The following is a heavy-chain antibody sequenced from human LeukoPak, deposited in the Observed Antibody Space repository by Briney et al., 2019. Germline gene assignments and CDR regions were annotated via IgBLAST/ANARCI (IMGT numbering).Heavy chain of an antibody. J-gene: IGHJ4*02. V-gene: IGHV5-51*01. D-gene: IGHD4-17*01. CDR1: GYSFTSYW. CDR3: ARPTHDYGDVFDY. CDR2: IYPGDSDT. Sequence: GESLKISCKGSGYSFTSYWIGWVRQMPGKGLEWMGIIYPGDSDTRYSPSLQGQVTISADKSISTAYLQWSSLKASDTAMYYCARPTHDYGDVFDYWGQGTLVTVSS.